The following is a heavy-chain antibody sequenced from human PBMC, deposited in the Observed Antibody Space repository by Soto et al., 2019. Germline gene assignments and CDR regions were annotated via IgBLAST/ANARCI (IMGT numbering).Heavy chain of an antibody. D-gene: IGHD4-17*01. CDR3: ARALGLRPDDY. Sequence: QVQLVQSGAEVKKPGASVKVSCKASGYTFNSYSIIWVRQAPGQGLEWMVWISADNGNTNYAQKLQGRVTLTTDTSTSTAYMELRSLRSYDTAVYDCARALGLRPDDYGGQGTLVTVSS. CDR1: GYTFNSYS. J-gene: IGHJ4*02. CDR2: ISADNGNT. V-gene: IGHV1-18*01.